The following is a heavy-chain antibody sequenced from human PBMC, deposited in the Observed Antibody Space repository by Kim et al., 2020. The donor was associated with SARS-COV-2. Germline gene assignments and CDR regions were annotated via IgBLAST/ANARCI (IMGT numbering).Heavy chain of an antibody. CDR2: IYSGGST. J-gene: IGHJ6*02. Sequence: GGSLRLSCAASGFTVSSNYMSWVRQAPGKGLEWVSVIYSGGSTYYADSVKGRFTISRHNSKNTLYLQMNSLRAEDTAVYYCARDRKYCSSTSCYGYYYYGMDVWGQGTTVTVSS. D-gene: IGHD2-2*01. CDR3: ARDRKYCSSTSCYGYYYYGMDV. V-gene: IGHV3-53*04. CDR1: GFTVSSNY.